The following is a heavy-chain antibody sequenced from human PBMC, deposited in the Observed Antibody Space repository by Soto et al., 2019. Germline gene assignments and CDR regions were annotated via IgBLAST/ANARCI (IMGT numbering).Heavy chain of an antibody. D-gene: IGHD3-22*01. CDR3: ASGAYYYDSSGYYYY. CDR2: ISSSSSYI. V-gene: IGHV3-21*01. J-gene: IGHJ4*02. Sequence: GGSLRLSCAASGFSFSRYSMSWVRQAPGKGLEWVSSISSSSSYIYYADSVKGRFTISRDNAKNSLYLQMNSLRAEDTAVYYCASGAYYYDSSGYYYYWGQGTLVTVSS. CDR1: GFSFSRYS.